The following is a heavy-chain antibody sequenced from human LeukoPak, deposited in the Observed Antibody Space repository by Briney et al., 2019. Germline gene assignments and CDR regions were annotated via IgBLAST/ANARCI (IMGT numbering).Heavy chain of an antibody. CDR2: IRYDGSNK. D-gene: IGHD3-22*01. Sequence: GGSLRLSCAASGFTFSSYGMHWVRQAPGKGLEWVAFIRYDGSNKYYADSVKGRFTISRDNSKNTLYLQMNSLRAEDTAVYYCATYEDYYDSSGTPFDYWGQGTLVTVSS. CDR1: GFTFSSYG. V-gene: IGHV3-30*02. CDR3: ATYEDYYDSSGTPFDY. J-gene: IGHJ4*02.